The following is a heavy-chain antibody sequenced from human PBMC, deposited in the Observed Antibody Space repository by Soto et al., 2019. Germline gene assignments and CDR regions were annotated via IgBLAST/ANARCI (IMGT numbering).Heavy chain of an antibody. CDR1: GFTFSNYA. Sequence: GSLRLSCAASGFTFSNYAMTWVRQAPGKGLECVSAISGSGGSTYYADSVKGRFTISRDNSKNTMYLQMNSLRAEDTAVYFCAKHSRVVKIYYYYYMDVWGKGTTVTVSS. D-gene: IGHD3-3*01. CDR2: ISGSGGST. V-gene: IGHV3-23*01. J-gene: IGHJ6*03. CDR3: AKHSRVVKIYYYYYMDV.